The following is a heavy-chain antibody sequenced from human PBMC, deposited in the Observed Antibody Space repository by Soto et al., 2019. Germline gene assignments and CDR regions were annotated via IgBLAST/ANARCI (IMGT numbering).Heavy chain of an antibody. CDR3: ARDFRHYDSRGYYYYGMDV. J-gene: IGHJ6*02. CDR1: GGSISSYY. D-gene: IGHD3-22*01. CDR2: IYYSGST. V-gene: IGHV4-59*01. Sequence: SETLSLTCTVSGGSISSYYWSWIRQPPGKGLEWIGYIYYSGSTNYNPSLKSRVTISVDTPKNQFSQKLSSVTAADTAVDYWARDFRHYDSRGYYYYGMDVWGQGTTVTVSS.